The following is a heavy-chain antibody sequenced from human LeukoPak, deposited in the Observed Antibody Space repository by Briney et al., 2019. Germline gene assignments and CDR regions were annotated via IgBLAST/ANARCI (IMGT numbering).Heavy chain of an antibody. CDR1: GFTFSSYA. V-gene: IGHV3-30-3*01. CDR3: ASYRGFRFDP. CDR2: ISYDGSNK. D-gene: IGHD1-14*01. Sequence: GGSLRLSCAASGFTFSSYAMHWVRQAPGKGLEWVAVISYDGSNKYYADSVKGRFTISRDNSKNTLYLQMNSLRAEDTAVYYCASYRGFRFDPWGQGTLVTFSS. J-gene: IGHJ5*02.